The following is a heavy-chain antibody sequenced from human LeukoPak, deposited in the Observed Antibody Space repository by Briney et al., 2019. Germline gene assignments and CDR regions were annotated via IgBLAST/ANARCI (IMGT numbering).Heavy chain of an antibody. CDR1: GGSISSGGYY. Sequence: PSETLSLTCTVSGGSISSGGYYWSWIRQPPGKGLEWIGYIYHSGSTYYNPSLKSRVTISVDRSKSQFSLKLSSVTAADTAVYYCARFSSADAFDIWGQGTMVTVSS. D-gene: IGHD6-6*01. V-gene: IGHV4-30-2*01. CDR3: ARFSSADAFDI. CDR2: IYHSGST. J-gene: IGHJ3*02.